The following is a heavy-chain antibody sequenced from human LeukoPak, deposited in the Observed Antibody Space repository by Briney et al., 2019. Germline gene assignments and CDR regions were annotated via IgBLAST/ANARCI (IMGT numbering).Heavy chain of an antibody. V-gene: IGHV6-1*01. CDR1: GDSVSSNSAA. CDR3: ARAQRDGNNRWFDP. Sequence: SQTLSLTCAISGDSVSSNSAAWNWIRQSPSRGLEWLGRIYYRSKWYNDCALSVKSRITINPDTSRNQFSLQLNSVTPEDTAVYYCARAQRDGNNRWFDPWGQGTLVSVSS. J-gene: IGHJ5*02. D-gene: IGHD5-24*01. CDR2: IYYRSKWYN.